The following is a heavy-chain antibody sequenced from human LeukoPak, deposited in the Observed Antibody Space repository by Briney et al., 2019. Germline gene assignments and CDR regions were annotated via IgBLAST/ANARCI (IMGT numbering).Heavy chain of an antibody. V-gene: IGHV7-4-1*02. D-gene: IGHD4-17*01. Sequence: ASVKVSCKASGYTFTSYAMHWVRQAPGQGLEWTGWINTNTGNPTYAQGFTGRFVFSLDTSVSTAYLQISSLKAEDTAVYYCARDGGSDGDFPPDAKKPHFDYWGQGTLVTVSS. CDR3: ARDGGSDGDFPPDAKKPHFDY. CDR2: INTNTGNP. CDR1: GYTFTSYA. J-gene: IGHJ4*02.